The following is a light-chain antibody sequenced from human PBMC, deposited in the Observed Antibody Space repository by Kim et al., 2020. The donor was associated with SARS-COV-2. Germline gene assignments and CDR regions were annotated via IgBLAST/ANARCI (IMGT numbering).Light chain of an antibody. CDR2: LGS. V-gene: IGKV2-28*01. Sequence: DIVMTQSPVSLPVTPGEPASISCRSSQSLLDSHGNNYLDWYLQKSGQSPQLLIYLGSNRASGVPDRFSGSGSGTDFTLKISRVEAEDVGVYYCMQALQTPLSFGGGTKLEIK. CDR1: QSLLDSHGNNY. CDR3: MQALQTPLS. J-gene: IGKJ4*01.